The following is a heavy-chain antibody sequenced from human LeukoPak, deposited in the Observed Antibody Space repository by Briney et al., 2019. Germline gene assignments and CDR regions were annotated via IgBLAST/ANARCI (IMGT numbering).Heavy chain of an antibody. V-gene: IGHV4-39*07. Sequence: SETLSLTCTVSGGSISSSSYYWGWIRQPPGKGLEWIGEIYHSGSTNYNPSLKSRVTISVDKSKNQFSLKLSSVTAADTAVYYCARDGMSRAFDIWGQGTMVTVSS. CDR3: ARDGMSRAFDI. J-gene: IGHJ3*02. CDR2: IYHSGST. CDR1: GGSISSSSYY. D-gene: IGHD1-26*01.